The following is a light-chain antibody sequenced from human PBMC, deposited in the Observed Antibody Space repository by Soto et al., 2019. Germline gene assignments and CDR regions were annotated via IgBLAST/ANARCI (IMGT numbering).Light chain of an antibody. J-gene: IGLJ1*01. CDR1: SSDVGGYNY. V-gene: IGLV2-8*01. Sequence: SALTQPPSASGSPGQSVAISCTGTSSDVGGYNYVSWYQQHPGKAPKLMIYEVNKRPSGVPDRFSGSKSGNTASLTVSGLQAVDEADYYCSSYAGSSNVFGTGTKVTVL. CDR2: EVN. CDR3: SSYAGSSNV.